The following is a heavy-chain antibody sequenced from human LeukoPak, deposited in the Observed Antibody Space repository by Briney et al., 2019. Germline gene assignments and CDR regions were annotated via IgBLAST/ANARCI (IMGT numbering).Heavy chain of an antibody. CDR2: ISGSGGST. J-gene: IGHJ4*02. V-gene: IGHV3-23*01. CDR1: GNYW. CDR3: AKVHYTFRVGATTYIDY. Sequence: PGGSLRLSCAASGNYWMHWVRQAPGKGLGWVSAISGSGGSTYYADSVKGRFTISRDNSKNTLYLQMNSLRAEDTAVYYCAKVHYTFRVGATTYIDYWGQGTLVTISS. D-gene: IGHD1-26*01.